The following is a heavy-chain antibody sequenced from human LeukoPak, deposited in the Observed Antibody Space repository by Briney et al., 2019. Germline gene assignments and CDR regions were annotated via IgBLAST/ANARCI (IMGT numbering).Heavy chain of an antibody. V-gene: IGHV4-4*02. D-gene: IGHD3-10*01. CDR2: IYHSGST. Sequence: SGTLSLTCAVSGGSISSSNWWSWVRQPPGKGLEWIGEIYHSGSTNYNPSLKSRVTISVDKSKNQFSLKLSSVTAADTAVYYCASRYGSGSYFRNWSDPWGQGTLVTVSS. CDR3: ASRYGSGSYFRNWSDP. CDR1: GGSISSSNW. J-gene: IGHJ5*02.